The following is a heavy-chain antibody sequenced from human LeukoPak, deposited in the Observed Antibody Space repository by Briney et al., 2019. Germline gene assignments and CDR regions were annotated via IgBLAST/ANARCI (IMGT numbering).Heavy chain of an antibody. V-gene: IGHV4-30-4*01. Sequence: SQTLSLTCTVSGGSISSGDYYWSWIRQPPGKGLEWIGYIYYSGSTNYNPSLKSRVTISVDTSKNQFSLKLSSVTAADTAVYYCAGKTRHGSRPVPYYFDYWGQGTLVTVSS. CDR1: GGSISSGDYY. D-gene: IGHD6-13*01. J-gene: IGHJ4*02. CDR2: IYYSGST. CDR3: AGKTRHGSRPVPYYFDY.